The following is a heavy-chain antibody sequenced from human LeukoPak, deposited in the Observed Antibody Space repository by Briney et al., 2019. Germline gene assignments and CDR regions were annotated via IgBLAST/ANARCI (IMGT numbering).Heavy chain of an antibody. CDR3: ARQERDSSGYWFDP. J-gene: IGHJ5*02. CDR1: GFTVSSNY. V-gene: IGHV3-53*01. CDR2: IYSGGST. Sequence: PGGSLRLSCAASGFTVSSNYMSWVRQAPGKGLEWVSVIYSGGSTYYADSVQGRFTISRDNSKNTLYLQMNSLRAEDTAVYYCARQERDSSGYWFDPWGQGTLVTVSS. D-gene: IGHD6-19*01.